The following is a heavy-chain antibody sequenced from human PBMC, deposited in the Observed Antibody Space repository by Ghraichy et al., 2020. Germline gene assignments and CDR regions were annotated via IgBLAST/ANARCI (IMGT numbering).Heavy chain of an antibody. D-gene: IGHD4-17*01. Sequence: ASVKVSCKASGYIFTAIGISWVRQAPGQGLEWMGWITAYNGNTNYAQKFQGRVTLTTDTSTSTAYMELRNLRSDDTAVYYCARDSPTIVTTYYDSWGQGTLVTVSS. CDR1: GYIFTAIG. J-gene: IGHJ4*02. CDR2: ITAYNGNT. CDR3: ARDSPTIVTTYYDS. V-gene: IGHV1-18*01.